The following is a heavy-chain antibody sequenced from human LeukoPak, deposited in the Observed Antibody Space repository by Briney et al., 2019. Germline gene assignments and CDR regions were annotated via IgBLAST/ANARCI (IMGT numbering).Heavy chain of an antibody. Sequence: ASVKVSCKASGFTFTDYYIQWVRQAPGQGLEWMGWINPNNGDTKYAQKFLGLVTMSRDTSISTAYMELSRLTSDDTAIYYCARTKPPCSSCLLLDYWGQGTLVTVSS. J-gene: IGHJ4*02. D-gene: IGHD2-2*01. CDR1: GFTFTDYY. CDR3: ARTKPPCSSCLLLDY. V-gene: IGHV1-2*02. CDR2: INPNNGDT.